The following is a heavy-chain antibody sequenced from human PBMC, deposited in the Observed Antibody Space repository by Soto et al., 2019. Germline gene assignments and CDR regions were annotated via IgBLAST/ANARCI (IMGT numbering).Heavy chain of an antibody. Sequence: ASVKVSCKASGYTFTSYGISWVRQAPGQGLEWMGWISAYNGNTNYAQKLQGRVTMTTDTSTSTAYMELRSLRSDDTAVYYCAREASIGSGGSCLDYWGQGTLVTVSS. V-gene: IGHV1-18*01. CDR3: AREASIGSGGSCLDY. J-gene: IGHJ4*02. D-gene: IGHD2-15*01. CDR1: GYTFTSYG. CDR2: ISAYNGNT.